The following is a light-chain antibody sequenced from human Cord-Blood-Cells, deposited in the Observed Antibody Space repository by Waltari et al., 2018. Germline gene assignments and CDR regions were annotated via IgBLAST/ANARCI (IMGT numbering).Light chain of an antibody. CDR2: AAS. CDR1: QSISSY. J-gene: IGKJ1*01. Sequence: IQMTQSPPSLSASVGDTVTITCRASQSISSYLNSYQQKPGKAPKLLIYAASSVQSGVPWMFSGSGSGTDVTLSISSLQPEEVATYDCQQCYSTPWTFGQGTKVEIK. V-gene: IGKV1-39*01. CDR3: QQCYSTPWT.